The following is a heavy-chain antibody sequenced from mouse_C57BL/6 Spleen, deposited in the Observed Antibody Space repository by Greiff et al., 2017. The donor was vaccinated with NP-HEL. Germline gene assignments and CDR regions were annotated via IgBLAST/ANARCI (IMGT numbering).Heavy chain of an antibody. V-gene: IGHV1-52*01. D-gene: IGHD1-1*01. CDR3: ARDYYGSSKGEYFDY. J-gene: IGHJ2*01. CDR1: GYTFTSYW. Sequence: QVQLQQPGAELVRPGSSVKLSCKASGYTFTSYWMHWVKQRPIQGLEWIGNIDPSDSETHYNQKFKDKATLTVDKSSSTAYMQLSSLTSEDSAVYYCARDYYGSSKGEYFDYWGQGTTLTVSS. CDR2: IDPSDSET.